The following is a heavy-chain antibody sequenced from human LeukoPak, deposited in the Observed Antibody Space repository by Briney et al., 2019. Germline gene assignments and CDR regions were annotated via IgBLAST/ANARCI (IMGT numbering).Heavy chain of an antibody. CDR1: GYTFTDYY. V-gene: IGHV1-18*04. CDR3: ARPANMHLDWFMDY. CDR2: ISAYNGDT. D-gene: IGHD3-9*01. J-gene: IGHJ4*02. Sequence: ASVKVSCKASGYTFTDYYVHWVRQAPGQGLEWMGWISAYNGDTRYTQSVQDRITLTTDTTTATAYMELRSLTSDDTAVYYCARPANMHLDWFMDYWGQGTLVTVSS.